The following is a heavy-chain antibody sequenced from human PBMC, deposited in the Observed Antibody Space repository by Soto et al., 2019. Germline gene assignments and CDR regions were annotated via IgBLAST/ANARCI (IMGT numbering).Heavy chain of an antibody. CDR2: IYYSGST. D-gene: IGHD3-22*01. V-gene: IGHV4-39*01. Sequence: SETLSLTCTVSGGSISSSSYYWGWIRQPPGKGLEWIGSIYYSGSTYYNPSLKSRVTISVDTSKNQFSLKLSSVTAADTAVYYCASYYYDSSGPPFDPWGQGTLVTVSS. CDR3: ASYYYDSSGPPFDP. J-gene: IGHJ5*02. CDR1: GGSISSSSYY.